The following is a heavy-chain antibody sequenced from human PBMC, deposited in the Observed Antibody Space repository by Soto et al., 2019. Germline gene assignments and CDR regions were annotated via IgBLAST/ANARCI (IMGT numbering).Heavy chain of an antibody. Sequence: GGSLRLSCAASGFTFSSYAMSWVRQAPGKGLEWVSAISGSGGSTYYADSVKGRFTISRDNSKNTLYLQMNSLRAEDTAVYYCASDAPLAVAGTGLFDYWGQGTLVTVSS. V-gene: IGHV3-23*01. CDR3: ASDAPLAVAGTGLFDY. CDR2: ISGSGGST. D-gene: IGHD6-19*01. J-gene: IGHJ4*02. CDR1: GFTFSSYA.